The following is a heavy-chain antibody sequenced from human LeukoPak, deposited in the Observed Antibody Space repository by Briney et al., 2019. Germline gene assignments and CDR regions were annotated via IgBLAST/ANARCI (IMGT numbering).Heavy chain of an antibody. Sequence: GGSLRLSCAASGFSFTAYGMHWVRQAPGKGLEWVAVVSQDGKNKYYVDSAKSRFTTSRDNSKNTVYLQMDSLRREDTAVYYCAAGHFAGVDYWGQGTLVTVSS. J-gene: IGHJ4*02. CDR1: GFSFTAYG. CDR2: VSQDGKNK. D-gene: IGHD6-13*01. V-gene: IGHV3-30*03. CDR3: AAGHFAGVDY.